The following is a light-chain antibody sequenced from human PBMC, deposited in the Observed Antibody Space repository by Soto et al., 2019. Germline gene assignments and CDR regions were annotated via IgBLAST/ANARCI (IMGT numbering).Light chain of an antibody. J-gene: IGKJ4*01. CDR3: QKYNSAHT. V-gene: IGKV1-27*01. CDR1: QGISNY. CDR2: AAS. Sequence: DIQMTQSPSSLSASVGDRVTITCRASQGISNYLAWYQQKPGKVPKLLIYAASTLQSGVPSRFSGSGSGTDFTLTISSLQPEDVATYYCQKYNSAHTFGGGTKVEIK.